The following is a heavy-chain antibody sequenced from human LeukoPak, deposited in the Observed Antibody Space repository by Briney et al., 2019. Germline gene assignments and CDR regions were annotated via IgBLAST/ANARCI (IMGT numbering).Heavy chain of an antibody. D-gene: IGHD1-14*01. CDR3: ARNFNHFDY. CDR1: GFTFGNYG. V-gene: IGHV3-30*03. J-gene: IGHJ4*02. Sequence: TGGSLRLSCAASGFTFGNYGMSWVRQAPGKGLEWVAVISYDGRNKYYTDSVKGRFPISRDNSKNTLYLQMNSLRAEDTAVYYCARNFNHFDYWGQGTLVTVSS. CDR2: ISYDGRNK.